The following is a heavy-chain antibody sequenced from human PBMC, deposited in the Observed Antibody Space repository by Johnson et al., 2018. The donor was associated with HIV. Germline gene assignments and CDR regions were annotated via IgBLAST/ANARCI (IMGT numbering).Heavy chain of an antibody. CDR1: GFSFSNAW. CDR3: AVMTEIVVVPAATSDDAFDI. J-gene: IGHJ3*02. Sequence: SLRLSCAASGFSFSNAWMNWVRQAPGQGLEWVGRIKSKTDGGTTDYAAPMKGRFTISRDDSKNSLYLQMNSLKTEDTAVYYCAVMTEIVVVPAATSDDAFDIWGQGTMVTVSS. CDR2: IKSKTDGGTT. V-gene: IGHV3-15*01. D-gene: IGHD2-2*01.